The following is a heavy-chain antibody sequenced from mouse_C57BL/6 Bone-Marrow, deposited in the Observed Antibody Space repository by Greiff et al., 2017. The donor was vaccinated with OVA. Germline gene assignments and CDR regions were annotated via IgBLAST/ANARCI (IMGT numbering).Heavy chain of an antibody. CDR1: GYTFTSYT. J-gene: IGHJ3*01. Sequence: VKLQESGAELARPGASVKMSCKASGYTFTSYTMHWVKQRPGQGLEWIGYINPSSGYTKYNQKFKDKATLTADKSSSTAYMQLSSLTSEDSAVYYCARSALIYYYGSGAYWGQGTLVTVSA. D-gene: IGHD1-1*01. CDR2: INPSSGYT. V-gene: IGHV1-4*01. CDR3: ARSALIYYYGSGAY.